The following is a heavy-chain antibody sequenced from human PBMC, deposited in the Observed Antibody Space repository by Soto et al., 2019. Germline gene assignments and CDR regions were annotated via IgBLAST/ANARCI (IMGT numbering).Heavy chain of an antibody. CDR3: ARHQYYYDSSGYTLDY. J-gene: IGHJ4*02. V-gene: IGHV4-39*01. Sequence: SETLSLTCTVSGGSISSSTHYWGWIRQPPGKGLEWIGSVYYSGSTYYNPSLKSRVTISVDTSNNQFSLKLNSVTAADTAVDYCARHQYYYDSSGYTLDYWGQGTLVTVSS. CDR2: VYYSGST. D-gene: IGHD3-22*01. CDR1: GGSISSSTHY.